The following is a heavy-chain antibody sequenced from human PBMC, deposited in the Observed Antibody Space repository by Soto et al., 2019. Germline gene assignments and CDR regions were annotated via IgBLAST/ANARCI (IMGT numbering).Heavy chain of an antibody. Sequence: SEPLSLTCTVSGGSISSYYWSWIRQPPGKGLEWIGYIYYTGSTNYNPSLKSRVTISVDMSKNQLSLNLSSATAADTAIYYCARGYFDWLPDLWGQGTLVTVSS. D-gene: IGHD3-9*01. CDR3: ARGYFDWLPDL. J-gene: IGHJ4*02. CDR1: GGSISSYY. CDR2: IYYTGST. V-gene: IGHV4-59*01.